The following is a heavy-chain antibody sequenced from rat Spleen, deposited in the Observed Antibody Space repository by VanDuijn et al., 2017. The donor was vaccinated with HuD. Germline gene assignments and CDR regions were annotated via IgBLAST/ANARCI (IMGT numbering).Heavy chain of an antibody. J-gene: IGHJ2*01. Sequence: QVRLKESGPGLVQPSQTLSLTCTVSGFSLTRYDISWVRQPPGKGLEWMGVIWTGGTTAYNSLLKSRLSISRDTSKSQVFLKMNSLQTEDTATYYCARVGYSSYIRYFDYWGQGVMVTVSS. CDR1: GFSLTRYD. D-gene: IGHD1-2*01. V-gene: IGHV2-43*01. CDR2: IWTGGTT. CDR3: ARVGYSSYIRYFDY.